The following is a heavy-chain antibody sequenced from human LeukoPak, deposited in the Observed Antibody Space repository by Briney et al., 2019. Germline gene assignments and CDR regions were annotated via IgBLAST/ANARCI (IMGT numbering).Heavy chain of an antibody. CDR3: ARGSYDILTGYSTLGEY. J-gene: IGHJ4*02. V-gene: IGHV4-39*02. CDR1: GGSISGCSYY. D-gene: IGHD3-9*01. Sequence: WETLSLTCTVSGGSISGCSYYWGRIPQPPGKGLLWFGSIYYSGGTYCHPSLKSRIAISLDTSKIHFYLKMSYVTAADTGVYYCARGSYDILTGYSTLGEYWGQGTLVTASS. CDR2: IYYSGGT.